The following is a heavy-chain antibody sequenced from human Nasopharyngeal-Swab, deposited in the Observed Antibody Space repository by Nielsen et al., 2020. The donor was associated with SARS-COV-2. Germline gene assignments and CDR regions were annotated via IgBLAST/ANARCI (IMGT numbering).Heavy chain of an antibody. J-gene: IGHJ6*02. D-gene: IGHD3-3*01. Sequence: SVKVSCKASGFTFTSSAMQWVRQARGQRLEWIGWIVVGSGNTNYAQKFQERVTITRDMSTSTAYMELSSLRSEDTAVYYCAADWFRLRFLEWLPGGYGMDVWGQGTTVTVSS. CDR3: AADWFRLRFLEWLPGGYGMDV. CDR1: GFTFTSSA. V-gene: IGHV1-58*02. CDR2: IVVGSGNT.